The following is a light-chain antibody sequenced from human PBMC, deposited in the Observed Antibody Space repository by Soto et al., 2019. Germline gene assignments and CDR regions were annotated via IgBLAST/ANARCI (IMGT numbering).Light chain of an antibody. CDR1: QSISRW. V-gene: IGKV1-5*01. Sequence: ASVGGVDPSACRASQSISRWLTWYQQKPGKAPKLLIYEASNLESGVPSRFSGSGHGTEFTLTLRGLQPDDFATYYCQHFHSYPITVGQGTRLEI. J-gene: IGKJ5*01. CDR3: QHFHSYPIT. CDR2: EAS.